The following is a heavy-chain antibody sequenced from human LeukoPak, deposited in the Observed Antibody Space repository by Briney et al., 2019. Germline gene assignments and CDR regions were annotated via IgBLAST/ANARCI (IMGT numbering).Heavy chain of an antibody. CDR2: IYYSGST. CDR3: ARFSVVRGVIIRFDP. V-gene: IGHV4-39*01. J-gene: IGHJ5*02. D-gene: IGHD3-10*01. Sequence: PSETLSLTCTVSGGSISSSSYYWGWIRQPPGKGLEWIGSIYYSGSTYYNPSLKSRVTISVDTSKNQFSLKLSSVTAAETAVYYCARFSVVRGVIIRFDPWGQGTLVTVSS. CDR1: GGSISSSSYY.